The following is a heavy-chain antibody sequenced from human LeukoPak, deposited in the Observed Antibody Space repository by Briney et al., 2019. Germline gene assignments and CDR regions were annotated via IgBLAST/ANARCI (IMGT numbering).Heavy chain of an antibody. D-gene: IGHD3-22*01. CDR1: GGSISSGSYY. Sequence: SETLSLXCTVSGGSISSGSYYWSWIRQPAGKGLEWIGRIYTSGSTNYNPSLKSRVTISVDTSKNQFSLKLSSVTAADTAVYYCARVDYYDSSGYYWYFDPWGRGTLVTVSS. J-gene: IGHJ2*01. V-gene: IGHV4-61*02. CDR3: ARVDYYDSSGYYWYFDP. CDR2: IYTSGST.